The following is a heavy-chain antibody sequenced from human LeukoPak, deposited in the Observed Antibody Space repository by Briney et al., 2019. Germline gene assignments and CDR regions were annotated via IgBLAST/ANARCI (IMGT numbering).Heavy chain of an antibody. J-gene: IGHJ6*02. CDR3: ARNGYSYGYYYYGMDV. CDR1: DDSFSSHY. D-gene: IGHD5-18*01. CDR2: IYYSGST. V-gene: IGHV4-59*11. Sequence: SETLSLTCAVSDDSFSSHYWTWIRQPPGKGLEWIGYIYYSGSTNYNPSLKSRVTISVDTSKNQFSLKLSSVTAADTAVYYCARNGYSYGYYYYGMDVWGQGTTVTVSS.